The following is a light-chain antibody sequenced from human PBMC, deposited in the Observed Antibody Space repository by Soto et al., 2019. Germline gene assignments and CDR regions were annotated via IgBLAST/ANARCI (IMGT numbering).Light chain of an antibody. V-gene: IGLV2-8*01. CDR1: SSDVGGYNY. Sequence: QSALTQPPSASGSPGQSIAISCTGTSSDVGGYNYVSWYQQHPGKAPKLMIYEVSDRPSGIPSRFSGSKSGNTASLTVSGLQAEDEADYYCSSYAGSSTVFGTGTKLTVL. J-gene: IGLJ1*01. CDR3: SSYAGSSTV. CDR2: EVS.